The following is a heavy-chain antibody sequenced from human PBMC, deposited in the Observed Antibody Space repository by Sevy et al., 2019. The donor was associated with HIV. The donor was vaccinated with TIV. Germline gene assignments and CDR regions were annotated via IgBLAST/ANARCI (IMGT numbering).Heavy chain of an antibody. Sequence: GGSLRLSCAASGFTFSSYGMHWVRQAPGKGLEWVAFIRYDGSNKYYADSVKGRFTISRENSKNTLYLQMNSLRAEDTAVYYCAKSAYSYYYYMDVWGKGTTVTVSS. CDR2: IRYDGSNK. CDR3: AKSAYSYYYYMDV. V-gene: IGHV3-30*02. D-gene: IGHD2-21*01. CDR1: GFTFSSYG. J-gene: IGHJ6*03.